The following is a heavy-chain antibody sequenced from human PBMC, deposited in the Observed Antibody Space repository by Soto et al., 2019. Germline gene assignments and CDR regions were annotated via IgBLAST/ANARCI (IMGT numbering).Heavy chain of an antibody. CDR1: GFTFSSYA. D-gene: IGHD3-10*02. CDR2: ISGSGGST. V-gene: IGHV3-23*01. J-gene: IGHJ6*02. CDR3: AKYRLLTMIGYGMDV. Sequence: GGSRRLSCAASGFTFSSYAMSWVRQAPGKGLEWVSAISGSGGSTYYADSVKGRFTISRDNSKNTLYLQMNSLRAEDTALYYCAKYRLLTMIGYGMDVWGQGTTVTVSS.